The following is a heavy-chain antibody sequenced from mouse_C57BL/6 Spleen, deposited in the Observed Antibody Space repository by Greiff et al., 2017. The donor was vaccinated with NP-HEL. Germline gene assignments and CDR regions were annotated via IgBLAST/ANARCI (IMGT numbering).Heavy chain of an antibody. Sequence: QVQLQQPGAELVRPGSSVKLSCKASGYTFTSYWMHWVKQRPIQGLEWIGNIDPSDSEPHYNQKFKDKATLTVDKSSSTAYMQLSSLTSEDSAVYYCARVGYSNYERPYFDYWGQGTTLTVSA. V-gene: IGHV1-52*01. CDR1: GYTFTSYW. J-gene: IGHJ2*01. CDR3: ARVGYSNYERPYFDY. D-gene: IGHD2-5*01. CDR2: IDPSDSEP.